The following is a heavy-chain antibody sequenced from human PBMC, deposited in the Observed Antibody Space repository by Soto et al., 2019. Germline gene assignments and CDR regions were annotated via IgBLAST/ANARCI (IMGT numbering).Heavy chain of an antibody. V-gene: IGHV4-30-4*01. J-gene: IGHJ4*02. CDR3: ARGPGASGTYHYFFDY. CDR1: GGSISSGYYY. D-gene: IGHD3-10*01. CDR2: IYCSGNT. Sequence: PSETLSLTCSVSGGSISSGYYYWSWIRQPPGKGLEWIGNIYCSGNTYYNPSLKSRLIISIDTSKNQFSLKVGSVTAADTAVYYCARGPGASGTYHYFFDYWGPGTLVTVSS.